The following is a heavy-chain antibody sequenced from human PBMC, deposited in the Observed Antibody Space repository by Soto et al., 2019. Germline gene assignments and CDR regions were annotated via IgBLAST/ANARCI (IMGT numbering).Heavy chain of an antibody. J-gene: IGHJ5*02. Sequence: ASVKVSCKASGGTFSSYAISWVRQAPGQGLEWMGGIIPIFGTANYAQKFQGRVTITADESTSTAYMELSSLRAEDTAVYYCARDSESTMVRGVIMNWFDPWGQGTLVTVSS. D-gene: IGHD3-10*01. CDR1: GGTFSSYA. CDR3: ARDSESTMVRGVIMNWFDP. V-gene: IGHV1-69*13. CDR2: IIPIFGTA.